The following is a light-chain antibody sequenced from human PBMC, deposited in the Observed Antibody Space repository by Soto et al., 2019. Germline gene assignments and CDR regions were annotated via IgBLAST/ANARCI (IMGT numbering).Light chain of an antibody. V-gene: IGKV3-20*01. CDR2: GAS. CDR3: QQYGSSPWT. J-gene: IGKJ1*01. CDR1: QSVSSSY. Sequence: EILLTQSPVTLSLSPGERATLSCLASQSVSSSYLAWYQQKPGQAPRLLIYGASSRATGIPDRFSGSVSGTDFTLTISRLEPEELAVDYGQQYGSSPWTCGQGTKVDIK.